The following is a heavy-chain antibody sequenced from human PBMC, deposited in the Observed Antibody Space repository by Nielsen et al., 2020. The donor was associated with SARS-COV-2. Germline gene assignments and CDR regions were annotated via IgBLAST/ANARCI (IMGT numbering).Heavy chain of an antibody. CDR1: GFTFSSYS. CDR2: ISSSSSTI. CDR3: ARITPSSSWDY. D-gene: IGHD6-13*01. V-gene: IGHV3-48*01. Sequence: GGSLRLSCAASGFTFSSYSMNWVRQAPGKGLEWVSYISSSSSTIYYADSVKGRFTISRDNAKNSLYLQMNSLRAEDTAVYYCARITPSSSWDYWGQGTLVTVSS. J-gene: IGHJ4*02.